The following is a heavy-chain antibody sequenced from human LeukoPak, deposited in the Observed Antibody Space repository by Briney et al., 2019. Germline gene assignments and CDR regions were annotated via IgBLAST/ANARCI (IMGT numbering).Heavy chain of an antibody. CDR2: IKQDGSEK. CDR3: ARALRYYYYYMDV. CDR1: GFTFSTYW. V-gene: IGHV3-7*01. Sequence: PAGGSLRLSCAASGFTFSTYWMSWVRQAPGKGLEWVANIKQDGSEKYYVDSVKGRFTISRDNAKNSLYLQMHSLRAEDTALYYCARALRYYYYYMDVWGKGTTVTVSS. J-gene: IGHJ6*03.